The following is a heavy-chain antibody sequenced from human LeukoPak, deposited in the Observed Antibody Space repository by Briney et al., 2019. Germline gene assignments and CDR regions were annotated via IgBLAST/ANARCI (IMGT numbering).Heavy chain of an antibody. CDR3: ARDLRIYRAGDSWYFFDY. CDR2: INPNNGHT. CDR1: EYTFIDYY. V-gene: IGHV1-2*02. Sequence: GASVKVSCKASEYTFIDYYIHWLRQAPGQGLECMGWINPNNGHTNYAQNFQGRVTMTRDTSSSTVYMELTSLRSDDTALYYCARDLRIYRAGDSWYFFDYWGQGTPVTVSS. J-gene: IGHJ4*02. D-gene: IGHD6-13*01.